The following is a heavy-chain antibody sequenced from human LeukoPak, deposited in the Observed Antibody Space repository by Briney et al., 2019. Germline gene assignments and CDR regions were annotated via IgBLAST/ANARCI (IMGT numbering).Heavy chain of an antibody. CDR1: GFTFSSYA. D-gene: IGHD1-26*01. V-gene: IGHV3-23*01. CDR2: ITGSDSTA. CDR3: AKSGASPLYHLDV. Sequence: GGSLRLSCAASGFTFSSYAMSWVRQAPGKGLEWVSGITGSDSTAYYAGSVKGRFTISRDDSKNTLYLQMSSLRVDDTAIYYCAKSGASPLYHLDVWGKGATVTVSS. J-gene: IGHJ6*03.